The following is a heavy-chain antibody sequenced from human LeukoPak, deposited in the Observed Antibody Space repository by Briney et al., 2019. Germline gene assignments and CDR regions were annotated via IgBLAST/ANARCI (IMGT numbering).Heavy chain of an antibody. J-gene: IGHJ6*03. Sequence: GGSLRLSCAASGFTFSSYAMSWVRQAPGKGLEWVSAISGSGGSTYYADSVKGRFTISRDNSKNTLYLQMNSLRAEDTAVYYCAKVAPVGYSREAFWDYYYYMDVWGKGTTVTVSS. V-gene: IGHV3-23*01. CDR3: AKVAPVGYSREAFWDYYYYMDV. CDR1: GFTFSSYA. CDR2: ISGSGGST. D-gene: IGHD4-11*01.